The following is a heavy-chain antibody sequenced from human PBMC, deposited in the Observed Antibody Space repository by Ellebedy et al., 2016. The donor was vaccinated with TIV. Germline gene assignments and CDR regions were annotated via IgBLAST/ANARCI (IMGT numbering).Heavy chain of an antibody. CDR2: IWYDGSNK. CDR1: GFTFSSYA. J-gene: IGHJ5*02. D-gene: IGHD1-14*01. V-gene: IGHV3-33*08. Sequence: PGGSLRLSCAASGFTFSSYAIHWVRQAPGKGLEWVAVIWYDGSNKYYADSVKGRFTISRDNAKNTLYLQMNSLRDEDTAVYYCARGGAGVTTSWFDPWGQGTLVTVSS. CDR3: ARGGAGVTTSWFDP.